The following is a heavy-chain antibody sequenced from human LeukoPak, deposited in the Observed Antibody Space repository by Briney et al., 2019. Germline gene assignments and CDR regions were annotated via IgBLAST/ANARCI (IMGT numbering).Heavy chain of an antibody. CDR1: GYTFTGYY. V-gene: IGHV1-2*02. Sequence: ASVKVSCKASGYTFTGYYMHWVRQAPGQGLEWMGWINPNSGGTNYAQKFQGRVTMTRDTSISTAYMDLSSLRSEDTAIYYCARRGGCISTSCNLDYWGQGTLVTVSS. CDR2: INPNSGGT. CDR3: ARRGGCISTSCNLDY. J-gene: IGHJ4*02. D-gene: IGHD2-2*01.